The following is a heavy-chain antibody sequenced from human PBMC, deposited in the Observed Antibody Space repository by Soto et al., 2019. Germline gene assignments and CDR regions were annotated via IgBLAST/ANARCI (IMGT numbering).Heavy chain of an antibody. CDR1: GGSISSGGYY. CDR3: ARDAVTYYDILTGYYGHFDY. D-gene: IGHD3-9*01. CDR2: IYYSGST. Sequence: SETLSLTCTVSGGSISSGGYYWSWIRQHPGKGLDWIGYIYYSGSTYYNPSLKSRVTISVDTSKNQFSLKLSSVTAADTAVYYCARDAVTYYDILTGYYGHFDYWGQGTLVTVSS. V-gene: IGHV4-31*03. J-gene: IGHJ4*02.